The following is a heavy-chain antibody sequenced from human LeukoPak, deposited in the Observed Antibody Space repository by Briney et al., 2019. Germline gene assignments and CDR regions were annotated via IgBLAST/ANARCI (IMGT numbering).Heavy chain of an antibody. CDR2: ISGSGGST. D-gene: IGHD1-26*01. Sequence: GGPLRLSCAASGFTFSSYAMSWVRLAPGKGLEWVSAISGSGGSTYYADSVKGRFTISRDNSKNTLYLQMNSLRAEDTAVYYCAKGSNYYYYYGMDVWGQGTTVTVSS. J-gene: IGHJ6*02. CDR3: AKGSNYYYYYGMDV. CDR1: GFTFSSYA. V-gene: IGHV3-23*01.